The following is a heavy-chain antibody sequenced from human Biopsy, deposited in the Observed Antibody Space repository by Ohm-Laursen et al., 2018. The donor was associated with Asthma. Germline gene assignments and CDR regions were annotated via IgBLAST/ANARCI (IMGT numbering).Heavy chain of an antibody. V-gene: IGHV1-3*01. D-gene: IGHD3-9*01. CDR1: GYTFIHFA. CDR3: ARTYYDFLTGQVNDAFAL. CDR2: INAGDGNT. J-gene: IGHJ3*01. Sequence: ASVKVSCNTSGYTFIHFAIHWVRQAPGQRLEWMGWINAGDGNTKYSQKFQGRVTITRDTSASTAYMDLRSLRSEDTAMYYCARTYYDFLTGQVNDAFALWGQGTMVTVSS.